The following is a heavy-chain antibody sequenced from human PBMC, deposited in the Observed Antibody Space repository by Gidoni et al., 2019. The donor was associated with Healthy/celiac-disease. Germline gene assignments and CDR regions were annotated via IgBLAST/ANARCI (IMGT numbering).Heavy chain of an antibody. J-gene: IGHJ4*02. CDR2: IYYSGST. D-gene: IGHD3-22*01. CDR3: ARTPPYDSSGYPFDY. V-gene: IGHV4-59*01. Sequence: QVQLQESGPGLVKPSETLSLTCTVPGGSISSYYWSWIRQPPGKGLEWIGYIYYSGSTNYNPSLKSRVTISVDTAKNQFSLKLSSVTAADTAVYYCARTPPYDSSGYPFDYWGQGTLVTVSS. CDR1: GGSISSYY.